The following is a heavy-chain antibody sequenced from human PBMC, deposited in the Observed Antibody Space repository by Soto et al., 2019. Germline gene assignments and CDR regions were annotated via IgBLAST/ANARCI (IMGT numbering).Heavy chain of an antibody. Sequence: PSETLSLTCTVSGGSISSGDYYWSWIRQPPGKGLEWIGYIYYSGSTYYNPSLKSRVTISVDTSKNQFSLELSSVTAADTAVYYCARRGDYYDSRGDAFDIWGQGTMVTVSS. CDR2: IYYSGST. CDR1: GGSISSGDYY. CDR3: ARRGDYYDSRGDAFDI. J-gene: IGHJ3*02. D-gene: IGHD3-22*01. V-gene: IGHV4-30-4*01.